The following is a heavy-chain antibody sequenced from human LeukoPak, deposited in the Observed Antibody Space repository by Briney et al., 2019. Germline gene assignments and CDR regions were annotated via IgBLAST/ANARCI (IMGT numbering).Heavy chain of an antibody. CDR3: AKDQWDSSSWSGPFDY. V-gene: IGHV3-30*18. J-gene: IGHJ4*02. CDR1: GFTFSNYG. CDR2: KSYDGSNK. D-gene: IGHD6-13*01. Sequence: GGSLRLSCAASGFTFSNYGMHWVRQAPGKGLEWVAVKSYDGSNKYYADSVKGRFTISRDDSKNTLYLQMNSLRAEDTAVYYCAKDQWDSSSWSGPFDYWGQGTLVTVSS.